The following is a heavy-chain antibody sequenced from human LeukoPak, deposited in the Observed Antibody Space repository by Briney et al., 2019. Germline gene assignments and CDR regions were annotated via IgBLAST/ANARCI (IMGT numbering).Heavy chain of an antibody. J-gene: IGHJ4*02. Sequence: SQTLSLTCTVSGGSISSGGYYWSWIRQPPGKGLEWIGYIYHSGSTYYSPSLKSRVTISVDRSKNQFSLKLSSVTAADTAVYYCARLGMVRGVFTDYWGQGTLVTVSS. CDR2: IYHSGST. CDR3: ARLGMVRGVFTDY. D-gene: IGHD3-10*01. CDR1: GGSISSGGYY. V-gene: IGHV4-30-2*01.